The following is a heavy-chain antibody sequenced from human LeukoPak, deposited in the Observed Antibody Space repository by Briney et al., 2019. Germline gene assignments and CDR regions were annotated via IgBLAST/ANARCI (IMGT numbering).Heavy chain of an antibody. Sequence: GGSLRLSCAASGFTVSSNYMSWVRQAPGKGLEWVSVIYSGGSTYYADSVKGRFTISRDNSKNTLYLQMNSLRAEDTAVYYCAREVLYSSSSYLDYWGQGTLVTVSS. D-gene: IGHD6-6*01. CDR2: IYSGGST. V-gene: IGHV3-53*01. J-gene: IGHJ4*02. CDR3: AREVLYSSSSYLDY. CDR1: GFTVSSNY.